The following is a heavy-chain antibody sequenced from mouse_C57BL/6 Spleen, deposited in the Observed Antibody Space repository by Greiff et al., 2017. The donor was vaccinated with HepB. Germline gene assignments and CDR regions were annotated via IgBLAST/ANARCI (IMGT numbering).Heavy chain of an antibody. CDR2: IDPSDSET. D-gene: IGHD1-1*01. Sequence: VQLQQPGAELVRPGSSVKLSCKASGYTFTSYWMHWVKQRPIQGLEWIGNIDPSDSETHYNQKFKDKATLTVDKSSSTAYMQLSSLTSEDSAVYYCAREPGSSPGVRYFDVWGTGTTVTVSS. CDR1: GYTFTSYW. J-gene: IGHJ1*03. CDR3: AREPGSSPGVRYFDV. V-gene: IGHV1-52*01.